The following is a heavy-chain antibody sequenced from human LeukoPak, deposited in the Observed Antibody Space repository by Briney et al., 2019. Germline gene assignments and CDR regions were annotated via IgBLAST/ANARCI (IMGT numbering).Heavy chain of an antibody. Sequence: ASVKVSCKASGHTATSYDINWVRQATGQGLEWMGWMDPKTGHTGYAQRFQGRVTMTRNISISTVYMELTSLRFEDTAVYYCAREGAYYYDSSGYTDPYDYWGQGTLVTVSS. D-gene: IGHD3-22*01. J-gene: IGHJ4*02. CDR2: MDPKTGHT. CDR1: GHTATSYD. V-gene: IGHV1-8*02. CDR3: AREGAYYYDSSGYTDPYDY.